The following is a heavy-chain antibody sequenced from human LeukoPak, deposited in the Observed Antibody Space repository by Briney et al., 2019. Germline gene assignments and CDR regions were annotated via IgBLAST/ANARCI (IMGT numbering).Heavy chain of an antibody. CDR2: ISSSSLSI. CDR3: ARDFGAYCGGDCYSYAFDF. D-gene: IGHD2-21*02. CDR1: GFTLSSYN. Sequence: GGSLRLSCAASGFTLSSYNMNWVRQAPGKGLEWVSYISSSSLSIYNADSVQGRFTISRDNAKNSLFLQMHSLRDEDTAVYYCARDFGAYCGGDCYSYAFDFWGQGTVVTVSS. V-gene: IGHV3-48*02. J-gene: IGHJ3*01.